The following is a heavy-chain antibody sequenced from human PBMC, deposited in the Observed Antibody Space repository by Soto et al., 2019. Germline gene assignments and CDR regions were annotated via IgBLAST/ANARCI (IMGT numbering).Heavy chain of an antibody. D-gene: IGHD4-17*01. CDR1: GLSFSDVK. Sequence: EVQLVASGGVLVKPGESLRLSCAGSGLSFSDVKMTWVRQLPGTGLEWVGRIQTKTGGGTADYPAAVRGRLTISRDDSKNTLYLQLNSLKTEDTAVYYCATDYGWAFQIWGQGTTVTVSS. J-gene: IGHJ3*02. CDR3: ATDYGWAFQI. CDR2: IQTKTGGGTA. V-gene: IGHV3-15*01.